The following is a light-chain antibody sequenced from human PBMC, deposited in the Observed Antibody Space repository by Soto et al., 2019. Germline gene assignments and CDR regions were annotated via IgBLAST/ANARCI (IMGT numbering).Light chain of an antibody. CDR1: SSDVGSYSL. Sequence: QSALTQPASVSGSPGQSITISCTGTSSDVGSYSLVSWYQQHPGKAPKLMIYEGSKRPSGVSNRFSGSKSGNTASVTISGLQAEDEADYYCCSYAGSSTDVVFGGGTKLTVL. CDR3: CSYAGSSTDVV. J-gene: IGLJ2*01. V-gene: IGLV2-23*01. CDR2: EGS.